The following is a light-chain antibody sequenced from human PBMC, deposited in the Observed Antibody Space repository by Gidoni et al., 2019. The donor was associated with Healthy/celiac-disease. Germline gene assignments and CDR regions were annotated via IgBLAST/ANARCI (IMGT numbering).Light chain of an antibody. J-gene: IGLJ3*02. CDR3: QSADSSGTSRV. CDR2: KDS. CDR1: ALPKQY. Sequence: TCSGDALPKQYAYWYQQKPGQAPVLVIYKDSERPSGIPERFSGSSSGTTVTLTISGVQAEDEADYYCQSADSSGTSRVFGGGTKLTVL. V-gene: IGLV3-25*03.